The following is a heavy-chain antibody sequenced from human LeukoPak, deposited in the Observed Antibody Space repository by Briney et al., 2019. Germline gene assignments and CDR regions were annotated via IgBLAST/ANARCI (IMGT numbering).Heavy chain of an antibody. Sequence: SETLSLTCSVSGGSVRSDISHWGWIRQPPGKGLEWIAYVHYSGSASYNPSLESRVTISLDKSQNQFSLELTSVTAADTAVYYCARNRGWYATDVWGQGAAVTVSS. CDR3: ARNRGWYATDV. J-gene: IGHJ6*02. CDR2: VHYSGSA. CDR1: GGSVRSDISH. D-gene: IGHD6-19*01. V-gene: IGHV4-61*01.